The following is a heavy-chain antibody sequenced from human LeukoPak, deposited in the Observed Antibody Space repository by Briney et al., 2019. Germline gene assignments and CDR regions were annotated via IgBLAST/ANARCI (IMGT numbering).Heavy chain of an antibody. D-gene: IGHD1-14*01. CDR3: ATDRREEPSNFDRNRFAY. V-gene: IGHV3-20*04. CDR2: INWNGGST. J-gene: IGHJ4*02. CDR1: GFTFDDYG. Sequence: GGSLRLSCAASGFTFDDYGMSWVRQAPGKGLEWVSGINWNGGSTGYADSVKGRFTISRENAKNSLYLQMDNLRAEDTAVYYCATDRREEPSNFDRNRFAYWGQGTLVTVSS.